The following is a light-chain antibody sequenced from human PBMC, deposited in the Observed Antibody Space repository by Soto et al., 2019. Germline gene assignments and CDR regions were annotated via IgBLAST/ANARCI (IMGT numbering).Light chain of an antibody. CDR3: QSYDRSLSSPI. CDR2: SNN. CDR1: SSNIGSNT. Sequence: QSVLTQPPSASGTPGQRVTISCSGSSSNIGSNTVNWYQQLPGTAPKLLIYSNNQRPSGVPDRFSGSKSGTSASLAITGLQADDEADYYCQSYDRSLSSPIFGGGTKVTVL. V-gene: IGLV1-44*01. J-gene: IGLJ2*01.